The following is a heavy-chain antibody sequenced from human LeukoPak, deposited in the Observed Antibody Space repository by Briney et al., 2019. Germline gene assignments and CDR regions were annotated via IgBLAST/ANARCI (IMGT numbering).Heavy chain of an antibody. Sequence: GGSLRLSCAATGFTFSSYAMHLVRQAPGKGLEWVAVISYDGSNKYYADSVKGRFTISRDNSKNTLYLQMNSLRAEDTAVYYCARDQAYCGGDCYYFYYYYGMDVWGQGTTVTVSS. D-gene: IGHD2-21*02. CDR1: GFTFSSYA. CDR3: ARDQAYCGGDCYYFYYYYGMDV. CDR2: ISYDGSNK. J-gene: IGHJ6*02. V-gene: IGHV3-30-3*01.